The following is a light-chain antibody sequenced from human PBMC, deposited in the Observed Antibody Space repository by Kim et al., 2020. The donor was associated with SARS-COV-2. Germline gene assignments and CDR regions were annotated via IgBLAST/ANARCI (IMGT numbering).Light chain of an antibody. CDR1: QDIRND. CDR3: LQHSTYPIT. Sequence: ASVGDRVTITCRESQDIRNDLGWYQQNPGRAPKRLIYGASSLQSGVPSRFSGSGSGTEFTLTISSVQPEDFATYFCLQHSTYPITFGQGTRLEI. CDR2: GAS. J-gene: IGKJ5*01. V-gene: IGKV1-17*01.